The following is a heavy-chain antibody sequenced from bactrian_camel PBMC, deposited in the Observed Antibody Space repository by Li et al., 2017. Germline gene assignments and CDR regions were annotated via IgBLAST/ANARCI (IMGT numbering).Heavy chain of an antibody. Sequence: QVQLVESGGGSVSAGGSLRLSCTASGFTYSRTWLGWFRQGPGKEREGVAATYHGGGATAYADSVKGRFTISQDNAKKTVHLQMNSLKPEDTAMYYCAADVVPSQEHAWVLGENGFWGQGTQVTVS. CDR2: TYHGGGAT. V-gene: IGHV3S25*01. CDR1: GFTYSRTW. CDR3: AADVVPSQEHAWVLGENGF. J-gene: IGHJ6*01. D-gene: IGHD3*01.